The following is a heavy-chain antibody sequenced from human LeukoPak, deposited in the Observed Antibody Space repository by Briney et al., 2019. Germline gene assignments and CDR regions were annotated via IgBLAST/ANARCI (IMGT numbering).Heavy chain of an antibody. Sequence: SETLSLTCTVSGGSTSSYYWSWIRQPPGKGLEWIGYIYTSGSTNYNPSLKSRVTISVDTSKNQFSLKLSSVTAADTAVYYCATAYYYDSSGYSGGPASDIWGQGTMVTVSS. D-gene: IGHD3-22*01. CDR1: GGSTSSYY. CDR2: IYTSGST. V-gene: IGHV4-4*09. CDR3: ATAYYYDSSGYSGGPASDI. J-gene: IGHJ3*02.